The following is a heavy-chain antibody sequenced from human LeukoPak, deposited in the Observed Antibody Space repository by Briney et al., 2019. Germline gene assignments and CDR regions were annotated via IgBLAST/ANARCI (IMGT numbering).Heavy chain of an antibody. D-gene: IGHD3-10*01. CDR1: GGSISSYY. CDR2: VYSSGST. CDR3: ARLRSQWELLGYFDY. J-gene: IGHJ4*02. Sequence: SETLSLTCTVSGGSISSYYWSWIRQPPGKGLEWIGYVYSSGSTDYNPPLKSRVTISVDTSKNQFSLKMSSVTAADTAVYYCARLRSQWELLGYFDYWGQGILVTVSS. V-gene: IGHV4-4*09.